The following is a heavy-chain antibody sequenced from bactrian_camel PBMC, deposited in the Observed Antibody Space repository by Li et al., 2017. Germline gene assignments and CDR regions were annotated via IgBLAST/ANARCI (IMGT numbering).Heavy chain of an antibody. CDR2: VNTRDST. CDR1: GFTFSTYD. D-gene: IGHD3*01. J-gene: IGHJ4*01. V-gene: IGHV3S40*01. Sequence: VQLVESGGGLVQPGGSLKLSCAASGFTFSTYDMNWVRQAPGKGPEWVSTVNTRDSTYYADSVKGRFTISRDNAKGALYLQMNSLEPDDTAMYYCATGDYWGQGTQVTVS. CDR3: ATGDY.